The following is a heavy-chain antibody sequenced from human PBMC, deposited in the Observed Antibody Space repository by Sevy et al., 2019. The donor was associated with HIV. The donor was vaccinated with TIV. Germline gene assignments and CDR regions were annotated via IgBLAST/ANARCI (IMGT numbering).Heavy chain of an antibody. CDR1: GYTFTGCY. CDR2: LNPDSGGP. Sequence: ASVKVSCKASGYTFTGCYMHWVRQAPGQGLEWMGWLNPDSGGPNYAPKFQGRVTLTRDTSISTAYMELSRLKSDDTAVYYCVRDDRDGYFDYWGQGTLVTVSS. CDR3: VRDDRDGYFDY. J-gene: IGHJ4*01. V-gene: IGHV1-2*02.